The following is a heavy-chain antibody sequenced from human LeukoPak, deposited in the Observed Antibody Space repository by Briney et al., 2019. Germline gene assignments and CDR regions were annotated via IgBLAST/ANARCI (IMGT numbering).Heavy chain of an antibody. CDR3: ARDSLSSYYDSSGPDAFDI. CDR1: GYTFTGYY. D-gene: IGHD3-22*01. J-gene: IGHJ3*02. CDR2: INPNSGGT. Sequence: ASVKASCKASGYTFTGYYMHWVRQAPGQGLEWMGWINPNSGGTNYAQKFQGRVTMTRDTSISTAYMELSRLRSDDTAVYYCARDSLSSYYDSSGPDAFDIWGQGTMVTVSS. V-gene: IGHV1-2*02.